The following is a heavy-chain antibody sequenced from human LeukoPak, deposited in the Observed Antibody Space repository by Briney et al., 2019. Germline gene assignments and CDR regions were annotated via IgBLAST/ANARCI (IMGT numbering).Heavy chain of an antibody. CDR2: IYHDGST. J-gene: IGHJ4*02. D-gene: IGHD3-3*01. Sequence: SETLSLTCVVSGDSITNGYWWSWVRQPPGKGLEWIGEIYHDGSTNYNPSLKSRVTISVDRSKNQFSLKLSSVTAADTAVYYCARVEVFGAAPYFDYWGQGTLVTVSS. CDR1: GDSITNGYW. CDR3: ARVEVFGAAPYFDY. V-gene: IGHV4-4*02.